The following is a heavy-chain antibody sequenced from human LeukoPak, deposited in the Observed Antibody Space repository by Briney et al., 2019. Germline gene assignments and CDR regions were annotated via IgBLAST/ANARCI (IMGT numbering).Heavy chain of an antibody. V-gene: IGHV3-23*01. D-gene: IGHD5-24*01. CDR3: TRGDGASQQVFFH. Sequence: PAETLTLSCAGSEYSFNSCDFNGFRQPPPRKRQWCAGSSASSLTTYYAPSLKSRVAMSRDTSKNTMSLRLHSVTSADTAIYYFTRGDGASQQVFFHWGQGTLVT. J-gene: IGHJ4*02. CDR1: EYSFNSCD. CDR2: SSASSLTT.